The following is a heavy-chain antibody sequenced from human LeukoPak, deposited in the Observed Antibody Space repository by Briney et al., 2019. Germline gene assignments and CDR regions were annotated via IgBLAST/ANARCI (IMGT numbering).Heavy chain of an antibody. V-gene: IGHV1-2*02. CDR3: ARGYSGSYPPN. Sequence: ASLKVSCKASGYTFTGYYMHWVRQAPGQGLEWMGWINPNSGGTNYAHKFQGRVTMTRDTSISTAYMELSRLRSDDTAVYYCARGYSGSYPPNWGQGTLVTVSS. J-gene: IGHJ4*02. CDR2: INPNSGGT. CDR1: GYTFTGYY. D-gene: IGHD1-26*01.